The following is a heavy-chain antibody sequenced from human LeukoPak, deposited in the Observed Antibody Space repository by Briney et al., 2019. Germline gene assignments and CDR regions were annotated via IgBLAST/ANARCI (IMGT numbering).Heavy chain of an antibody. CDR3: ALLWIDVYGDYPFYYGMDV. CDR2: ISYDGSNK. D-gene: IGHD4-17*01. J-gene: IGHJ6*02. Sequence: PGGSLRLSCAASGFTFSSYAIHWVRQAPGKGLEWVAVISYDGSNKYYADSVKGRFTISRDNSKNTLYLQMNSLRAEDTAVYYCALLWIDVYGDYPFYYGMDVWGQGTTVTVSS. V-gene: IGHV3-30*04. CDR1: GFTFSSYA.